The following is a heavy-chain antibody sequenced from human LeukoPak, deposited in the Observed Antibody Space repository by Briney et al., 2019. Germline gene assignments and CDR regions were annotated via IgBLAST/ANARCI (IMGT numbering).Heavy chain of an antibody. CDR3: ATTMGQYDFWSGYYLRGYYYYYMDV. Sequence: SETLSLTCTVSGGSISSYYWSWIRQPPGKGLEWIGYIYYSGSTNYNPSLESRVTISVDTSKNQFSLKLSSVTAADTAVYYCATTMGQYDFWSGYYLRGYYYYYMDVWGKGTTVTVSS. CDR1: GGSISSYY. CDR2: IYYSGST. D-gene: IGHD3-3*01. V-gene: IGHV4-59*01. J-gene: IGHJ6*03.